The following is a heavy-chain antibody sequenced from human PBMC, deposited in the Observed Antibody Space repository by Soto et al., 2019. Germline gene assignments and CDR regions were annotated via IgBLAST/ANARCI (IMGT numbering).Heavy chain of an antibody. J-gene: IGHJ4*02. CDR2: IYHSGST. CDR3: ARDFIAVAKRPFDY. D-gene: IGHD6-19*01. V-gene: IGHV4-38-2*02. Sequence: SETLSLTCTVSGYSISSGYYWGWIRQPPGKGLEWIGSIYHSGSTYYNPSLKSRVTISVDTSKNQFSLKLSSVTAADTAVYYCARDFIAVAKRPFDYWGQGTLVTVSS. CDR1: GYSISSGYY.